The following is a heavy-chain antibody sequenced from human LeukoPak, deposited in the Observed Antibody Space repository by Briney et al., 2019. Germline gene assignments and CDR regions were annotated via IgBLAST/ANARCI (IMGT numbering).Heavy chain of an antibody. CDR3: ASRLRWPNFDY. D-gene: IGHD4-23*01. J-gene: IGHJ4*02. CDR2: ISSSSSYI. CDR1: GLTFSYYS. Sequence: GGSLRLSCAASGLTFSYYSMNWVRQAPGKGLEWVSFISSSSSYIYYADSVKGRFTISRDNARNSLFLQMNSLRAEDTAVYYCASRLRWPNFDYWGQGTLVTVSS. V-gene: IGHV3-21*01.